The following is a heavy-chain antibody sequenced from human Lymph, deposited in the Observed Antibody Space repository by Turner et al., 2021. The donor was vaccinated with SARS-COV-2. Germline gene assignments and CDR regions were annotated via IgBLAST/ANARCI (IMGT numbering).Heavy chain of an antibody. J-gene: IGHJ4*02. D-gene: IGHD2-15*01. CDR1: GFTFDDYA. Sequence: EVQLVESGGGVVQPGGSLRLSCAASGFTFDDYAMHWVRQAPGKVLEWVSIISGDGGGTYYADSVKGRFTISRDNSKNSLSLQMNSLRAEDTALYYCAKDPGYCSGGSCYSRTYFDFWGQGTLVTVSA. CDR3: AKDPGYCSGGSCYSRTYFDF. CDR2: ISGDGGGT. V-gene: IGHV3-43*02.